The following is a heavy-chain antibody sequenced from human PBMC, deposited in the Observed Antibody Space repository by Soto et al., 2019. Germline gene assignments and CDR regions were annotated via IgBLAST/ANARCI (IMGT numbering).Heavy chain of an antibody. D-gene: IGHD3-16*01. V-gene: IGHV3-23*01. Sequence: VGSLRLSCAASGFTFSSYAMSWVRQAPGKGLEWVSAISGSGGSTYYADSVKGRFTISRDNSKNTLYLQMNSLRAEDTAVYYCAREGGVMTLYFDHWGQGTLVTVSS. CDR2: ISGSGGST. J-gene: IGHJ4*02. CDR1: GFTFSSYA. CDR3: AREGGVMTLYFDH.